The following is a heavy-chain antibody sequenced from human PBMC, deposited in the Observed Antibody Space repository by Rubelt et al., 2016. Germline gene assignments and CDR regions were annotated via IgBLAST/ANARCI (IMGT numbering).Heavy chain of an antibody. CDR2: IHYGGRT. CDR1: GDSLRGSY. CDR3: ARHGGDIAGDNGCDV. D-gene: IGHD3-16*01. V-gene: IGHV4-59*08. J-gene: IGHJ5*02. Sequence: QVQLHESGPGLVRPSETLSLTCTVSGDSLRGSYWAWMRHRPGVGLEWLGSIHYGGRTKYKHSLKPRLSIPVDTSKNIFSLSLTSITAADTAPYYCARHGGDIAGDNGCDVWGPGTLVTVSS.